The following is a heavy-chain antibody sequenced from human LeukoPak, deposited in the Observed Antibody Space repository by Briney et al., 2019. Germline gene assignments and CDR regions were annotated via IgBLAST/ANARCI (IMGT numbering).Heavy chain of an antibody. J-gene: IGHJ4*02. CDR1: GGSISSSSYY. Sequence: PSETLSLTCTVSGGSISSSSYYWGWIRQPPGKGLEWIGSIYYSGSTYYNPSLKSRVTISVDTSKNQFSQKLSSVTAADTAVYYCARAESSMVRGVFDYWGQGTLVTVSS. D-gene: IGHD3-10*01. CDR3: ARAESSMVRGVFDY. V-gene: IGHV4-39*07. CDR2: IYYSGST.